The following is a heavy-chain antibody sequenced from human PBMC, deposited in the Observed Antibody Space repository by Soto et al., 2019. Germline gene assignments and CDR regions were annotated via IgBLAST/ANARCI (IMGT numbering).Heavy chain of an antibody. J-gene: IGHJ6*02. CDR3: ARDQNYYYDSSGVGYYYYYGWDV. CDR2: INAGNGNT. V-gene: IGHV1-3*01. CDR1: GYTFTIYA. Sequence: VSAVKVSCKASGYTFTIYAMHWVRQAPGQRLEWMGWINAGNGNTKYSQKFQGRVTITMETSASTAYMELSSLRSEDTSVYYCARDQNYYYDSSGVGYYYYYGWDVWGQGTTVT. D-gene: IGHD3-22*01.